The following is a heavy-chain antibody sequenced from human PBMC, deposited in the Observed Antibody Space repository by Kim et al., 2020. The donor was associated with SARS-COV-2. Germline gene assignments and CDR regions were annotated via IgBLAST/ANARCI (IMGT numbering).Heavy chain of an antibody. Sequence: NGDTYYAQKFQRRVTVTSDTSLSTVYMDLSGLTSDDTAVYFCARGHSKDYWGQGTPVTVSS. CDR3: ARGHSKDY. J-gene: IGHJ4*02. D-gene: IGHD5-18*01. V-gene: IGHV1-2*02. CDR2: NGDT.